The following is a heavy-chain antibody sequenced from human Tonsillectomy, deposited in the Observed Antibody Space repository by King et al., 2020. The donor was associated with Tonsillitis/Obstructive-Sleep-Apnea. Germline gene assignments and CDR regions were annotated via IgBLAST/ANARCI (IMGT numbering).Heavy chain of an antibody. CDR2: ISYDGSNK. CDR1: GFSFSSYA. J-gene: IGHJ2*01. D-gene: IGHD2-2*01. CDR3: ARPSGVKCSSTSCYSWHVDV. V-gene: IGHV3-30*04. Sequence: VQLVESGRGVVQPGRSLRLSCAASGFSFSSYAMHWVRQAPGKGLEWVAVISYDGSNKYFADSVKGRFTISRDNSKNTLYLQMNSLRAEDTAVYYCARPSGVKCSSTSCYSWHVDVWGRGTLVTVSS.